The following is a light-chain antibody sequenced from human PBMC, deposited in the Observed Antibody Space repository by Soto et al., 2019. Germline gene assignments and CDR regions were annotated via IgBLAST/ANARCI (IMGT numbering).Light chain of an antibody. CDR3: QQYNSYSLT. CDR1: QSVTSR. V-gene: IGKV1-5*01. J-gene: IGKJ4*01. CDR2: GAS. Sequence: DIQMTQSPSTLSASVGDRVTITCRASQSVTSRLAWYQQKPGKAPKLLISGASNLESGVPSRFSGSGSRTEFTLTSSSLQPDDFATYYCQQYNSYSLTFGGGTTVDIK.